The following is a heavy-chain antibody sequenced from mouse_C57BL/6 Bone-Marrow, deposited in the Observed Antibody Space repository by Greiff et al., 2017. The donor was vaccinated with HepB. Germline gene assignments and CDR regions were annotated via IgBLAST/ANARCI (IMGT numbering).Heavy chain of an antibody. CDR3: ARGGSSYAMDY. CDR2: IYPGGGYT. D-gene: IGHD1-1*01. J-gene: IGHJ4*01. Sequence: VQGVESGAELVRPGTSVKMSCKASGYTFTNYWIGWAKQRPGHGLEWIGDIYPGGGYTNYNEKFKGKATLTADKSSSTAYMQFSSLTSEDSAIYYCARGGSSYAMDYWGQGTSVTVSS. V-gene: IGHV1-63*01. CDR1: GYTFTNYW.